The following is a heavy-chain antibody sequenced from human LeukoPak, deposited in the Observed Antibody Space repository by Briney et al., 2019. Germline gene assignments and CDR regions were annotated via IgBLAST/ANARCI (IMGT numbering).Heavy chain of an antibody. CDR1: GFTFSNHW. CDR3: VRDGVGAPPFDY. Sequence: GGSLRLSCVASGFTFSNHWMHWVRQNPGKGPVWVSRIKGDGSSISHADSVTGRFTISRDNAKNTLYLQMNNLRAEDTGVYYCVRDGVGAPPFDYWGEGILVTVSS. V-gene: IGHV3-74*01. J-gene: IGHJ4*02. D-gene: IGHD1-26*01. CDR2: IKGDGSSI.